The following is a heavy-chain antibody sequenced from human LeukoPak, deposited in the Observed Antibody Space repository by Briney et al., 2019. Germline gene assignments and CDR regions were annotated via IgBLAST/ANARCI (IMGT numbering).Heavy chain of an antibody. Sequence: ASVKVSCKASGYTFTNYYIHWVRQAPGQGLEWMGLINPGGDNTDYAQNFQGRVTMTRDTSASTVYMGLSSLRSEDTAVYYCARIRDGYNDAYDIWGQGTMVTVSS. CDR2: INPGGDNT. CDR3: ARIRDGYNDAYDI. D-gene: IGHD5-24*01. V-gene: IGHV1-46*01. CDR1: GYTFTNYY. J-gene: IGHJ3*02.